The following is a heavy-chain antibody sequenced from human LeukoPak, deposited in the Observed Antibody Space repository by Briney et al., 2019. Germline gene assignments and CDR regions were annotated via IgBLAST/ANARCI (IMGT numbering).Heavy chain of an antibody. CDR1: GYTFTSYY. Sequence: ASVKVSCKASGYTFTSYYMHWVRQAPGQGLEWMGWINPNSGGTNYAQKFQGRVTMTRDTSISTAYMELSRLRSDGTAVYYCARLTYYYDSSGYTTIDYWGQGTLVTVSS. CDR2: INPNSGGT. J-gene: IGHJ4*02. V-gene: IGHV1-2*02. D-gene: IGHD3-22*01. CDR3: ARLTYYYDSSGYTTIDY.